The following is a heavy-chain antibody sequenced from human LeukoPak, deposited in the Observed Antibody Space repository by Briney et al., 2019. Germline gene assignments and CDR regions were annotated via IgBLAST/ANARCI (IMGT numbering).Heavy chain of an antibody. J-gene: IGHJ5*02. D-gene: IGHD3-22*01. CDR1: GGSFSGYY. CDR2: INHSGST. V-gene: IGHV4-34*01. CDR3: ARHYYDSSGYHQDPNNWFDP. Sequence: SETLSLTCAVYGGSFSGYYWSWIRQPPGKGLEWIGEINHSGSTNYNPSLKSRVTISVDTSKNQFSLKLSSVTAADTAVYYCARHYYDSSGYHQDPNNWFDPWGQGTLVTVSS.